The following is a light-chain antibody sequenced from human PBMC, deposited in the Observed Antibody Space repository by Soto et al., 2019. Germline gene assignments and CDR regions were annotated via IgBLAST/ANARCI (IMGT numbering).Light chain of an antibody. CDR1: NSDVGDYNL. V-gene: IGLV2-23*01. CDR3: CSYAGSSVWV. CDR2: EGS. J-gene: IGLJ3*02. Sequence: QSVLTQPASVSGSPGQSITISCTGTNSDVGDYNLVSWYQQHPGQAPRLIIYEGSKRPSGVSNRLSGSKSGNTASLTISGLQAEDEGDYYCCSYAGSSVWVFGGGTQLTVL.